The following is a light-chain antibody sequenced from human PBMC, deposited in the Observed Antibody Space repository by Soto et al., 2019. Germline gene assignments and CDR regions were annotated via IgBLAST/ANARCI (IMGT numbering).Light chain of an antibody. J-gene: IGLJ1*01. V-gene: IGLV2-14*01. Sequence: QSALTQPASVSGSPGQSITISCSGTSSDVGGYNYVSWHQQHPGKAPKLMIYEVSNRPSGVSNRFSGSKSGNTASLTISGLQAEDEADYYCSSYTSSRTYVFGTGTKVTVL. CDR1: SSDVGGYNY. CDR2: EVS. CDR3: SSYTSSRTYV.